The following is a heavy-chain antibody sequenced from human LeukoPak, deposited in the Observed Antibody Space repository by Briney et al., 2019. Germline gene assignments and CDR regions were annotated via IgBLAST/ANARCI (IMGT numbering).Heavy chain of an antibody. V-gene: IGHV3-30*03. CDR1: GFTFSSYG. D-gene: IGHD6-19*01. CDR2: ISYDGSNK. J-gene: IGHJ4*02. Sequence: PGRSLRLSCAASGFTFSSYGMRWVRQAPGKGLEWVAVISYDGSNKYYADSVKGRFTISRDNSKNTLYLQMNSLRAEDTAVYYCARDSSGCHSLDYWGQGPLVTVSS. CDR3: ARDSSGCHSLDY.